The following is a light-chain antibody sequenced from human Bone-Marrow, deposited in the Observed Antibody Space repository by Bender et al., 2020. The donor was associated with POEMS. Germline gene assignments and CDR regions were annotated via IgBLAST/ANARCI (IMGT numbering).Light chain of an antibody. Sequence: SYELTQPPSVSVSPGQTASITCSGDKLGDKNVCWYQQKPGQSPVLVIYQDSRRPSGIPERFSGSNSGNTASLTISGAQAEDEADYYCNSRDSSGSHPFGPGTKVTVL. V-gene: IGLV3-1*01. J-gene: IGLJ1*01. CDR1: KLGDKN. CDR3: NSRDSSGSHP. CDR2: QDS.